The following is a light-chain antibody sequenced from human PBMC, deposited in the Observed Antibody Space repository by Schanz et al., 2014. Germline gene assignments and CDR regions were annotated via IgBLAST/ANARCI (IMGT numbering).Light chain of an antibody. CDR1: SSDVGGYNY. Sequence: QSALTQPPSASGSPGQSVTISCTGTSSDVGGYNYVSWYQQYPGKAPKLMIYEVNKRPSGVPDRFSGSKSGNTASLTVSGLQAEDEADYYCSSYTSSSNWVFGGGTKLTVL. V-gene: IGLV2-8*01. CDR3: SSYTSSSNWV. J-gene: IGLJ3*02. CDR2: EVN.